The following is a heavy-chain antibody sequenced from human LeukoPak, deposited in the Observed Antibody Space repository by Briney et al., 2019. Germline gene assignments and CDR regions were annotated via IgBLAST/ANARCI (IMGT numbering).Heavy chain of an antibody. J-gene: IGHJ6*03. CDR1: GFTFTTYW. V-gene: IGHV3-7*03. D-gene: IGHD5-24*01. Sequence: TGGSLRLSCAASGFTFTTYWMSWVRQAPGKGLEWVANIKQDGTEKHYVDSVKGRFTISRDNSKNTLYLQMNSLRAEDTAVYYCAKGVEMATILDFYYYYYMDVWGKGTTVTVSS. CDR3: AKGVEMATILDFYYYYYMDV. CDR2: IKQDGTEK.